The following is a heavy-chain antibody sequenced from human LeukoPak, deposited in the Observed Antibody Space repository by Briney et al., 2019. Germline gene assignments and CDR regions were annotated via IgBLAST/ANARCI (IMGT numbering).Heavy chain of an antibody. V-gene: IGHV1-69*04. D-gene: IGHD1-26*01. J-gene: IGHJ4*02. CDR3: ARVSSDYHVGGYYFDY. CDR1: GGTFSSYA. CDR2: IIPILGIA. Sequence: PRASVKVSCKASGGTFSSYAISWVRQAPGQGLEWMGRIIPILGIANYAQKFQGRVTITADKSTSTAYMELSSLRSEDTAVYYCARVSSDYHVGGYYFDYWGQGTLVTVSS.